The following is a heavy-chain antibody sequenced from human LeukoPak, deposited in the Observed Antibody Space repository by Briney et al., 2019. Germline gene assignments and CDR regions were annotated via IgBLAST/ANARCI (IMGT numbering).Heavy chain of an antibody. CDR3: AKQLGYCSDGSCYFPY. Sequence: PGGSLRPSCAASGFTFSSSAMSWVGQAPGKGLEWVSAISNNGGYTYYADSVQGRFTISRDNSKSTLCLQMNSLRAEDTAVYYCAKQLGYCSDGSCYFPYWGQGTLVTVSS. V-gene: IGHV3-23*01. J-gene: IGHJ4*02. D-gene: IGHD2-15*01. CDR2: ISNNGGYT. CDR1: GFTFSSSA.